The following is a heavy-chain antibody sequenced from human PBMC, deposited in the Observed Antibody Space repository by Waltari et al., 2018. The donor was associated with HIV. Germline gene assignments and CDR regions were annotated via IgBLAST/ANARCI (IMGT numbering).Heavy chain of an antibody. CDR2: ISRSSDYI. J-gene: IGHJ4*02. Sequence: EVQLVESGGGLAKPGGSRRLSCAPSRFSFSRYAMNWVRQAPGTGLEWFAYISRSSDYIYYAYSIKGRFTISRDNAKNSVFLHMDNLRDVDTAVYYCTATVTTRGTFDYWGQGTAVPVS. V-gene: IGHV3-21*06. CDR3: TATVTTRGTFDY. CDR1: RFSFSRYA. D-gene: IGHD4-17*01.